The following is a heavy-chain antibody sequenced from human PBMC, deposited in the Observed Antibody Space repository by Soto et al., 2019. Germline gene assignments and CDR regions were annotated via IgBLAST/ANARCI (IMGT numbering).Heavy chain of an antibody. V-gene: IGHV3-11*03. J-gene: IGHJ4*02. CDR3: AFPSRLPNY. CDR1: GFTFTDYY. Sequence: GGSLRLSCVASGFTFTDYYMNWIRQTPGKGLEWLSYISVSGTDTNYADSVKGRFTISRDNAKNSIYLQMNSLRVEDTAVYFCAFPSRLPNYWGQGTLVTVSS. D-gene: IGHD6-25*01. CDR2: ISVSGTDT.